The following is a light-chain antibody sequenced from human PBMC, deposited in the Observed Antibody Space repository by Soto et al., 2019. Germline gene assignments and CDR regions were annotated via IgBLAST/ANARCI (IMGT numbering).Light chain of an antibody. J-gene: IGLJ2*01. CDR3: AAWDDTLNDRL. CDR1: TCNIRRHT. CDR2: GNR. Sequence: QPVPTQPPSGPGTPGHTLTVSYSGTTCNIRRHTQNSYQPLSGRAAKLLIYGNRQRPSGVHDWFSASKSGSSTSLPISRLPSEDEADYHCAAWDDTLNDRLFGGGTKGTVL. V-gene: IGLV1-44*01.